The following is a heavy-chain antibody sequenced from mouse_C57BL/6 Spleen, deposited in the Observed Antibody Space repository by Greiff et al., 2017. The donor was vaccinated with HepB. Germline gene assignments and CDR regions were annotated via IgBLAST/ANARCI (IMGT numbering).Heavy chain of an antibody. CDR3: AREGVLATDS. V-gene: IGHV1-82*01. CDR2: IYPGDGNT. J-gene: IGHJ2*01. CDR1: GYAFSSSW. Sequence: VQLQQSGPELVKPGASVKISCKASGYAFSSSWMNWVKQRPGKGLEWIGRIYPGDGNTNYNGKFKGKATLTADQSSRTAYMQLSSLTSEDSAVYFCAREGVLATDSWGQGTTRTVAS. D-gene: IGHD1-1*01.